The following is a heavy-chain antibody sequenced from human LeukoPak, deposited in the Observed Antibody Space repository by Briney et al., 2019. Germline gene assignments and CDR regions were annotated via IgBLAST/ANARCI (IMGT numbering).Heavy chain of an antibody. J-gene: IGHJ1*01. CDR1: GFTFSSYA. D-gene: IGHD3-10*01. Sequence: GGSLRLSCAASGFTFSSYAMSWVRQAPGKGLEWASAISGSGGSTYYADSVKGRFTISRDNSKNTLYLQMNSLRAEDTAVYYCAKDSSSYGSGSYYTEYFQHWGQGTLVTVSS. CDR3: AKDSSSYGSGSYYTEYFQH. CDR2: ISGSGGST. V-gene: IGHV3-23*01.